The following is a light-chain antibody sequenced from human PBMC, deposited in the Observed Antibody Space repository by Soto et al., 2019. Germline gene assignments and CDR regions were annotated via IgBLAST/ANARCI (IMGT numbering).Light chain of an antibody. CDR2: DVS. Sequence: QSVLTQPPSVSGSPGQSVTISCTGTSSDVGSSNGVSWYQQPPGTAPKLMIYDVSNRPSGVPDRFSGSKSGNTVSLTISGLQAEDVSDYDCGSYTSCTPSLFGTVPKAAV. V-gene: IGLV2-18*02. CDR1: SSDVGSSNG. CDR3: GSYTSCTPSL. J-gene: IGLJ1*01.